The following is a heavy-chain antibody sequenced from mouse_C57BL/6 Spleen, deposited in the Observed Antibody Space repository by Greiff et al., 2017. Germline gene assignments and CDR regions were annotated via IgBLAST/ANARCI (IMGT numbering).Heavy chain of an antibody. D-gene: IGHD2-4*01. Sequence: EVKLMESGPGLVKPSQSLSLTCSVTGYSITSGYYWNWIRQFPGNKLEWMGYISYDGSNNYNPSLKNRISITRDTSKNQFFLKLNSVTTEDTATYYCARGDDYDEGGYWGQGTTLTVSS. CDR1: GYSITSGYY. CDR3: ARGDDYDEGGY. V-gene: IGHV3-6*01. J-gene: IGHJ2*01. CDR2: ISYDGSN.